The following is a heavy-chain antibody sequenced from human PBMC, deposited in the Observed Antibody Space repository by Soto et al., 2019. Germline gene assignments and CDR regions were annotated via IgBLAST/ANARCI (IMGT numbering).Heavy chain of an antibody. CDR2: IYYTGST. Sequence: QVQLQESGPGLVRPSETLSLTCTVSGGSVSSHYWSWIRQPPGKGLEWIGYIYYTGSTYYNPSLNTRVTMSLDTSRNQVLLQLNSVTAADTAVDYCARESAGSGKNNWFDPWGQGTMVTVSS. J-gene: IGHJ5*02. V-gene: IGHV4-59*02. CDR3: ARESAGSGKNNWFDP. D-gene: IGHD3-10*01. CDR1: GGSVSSHY.